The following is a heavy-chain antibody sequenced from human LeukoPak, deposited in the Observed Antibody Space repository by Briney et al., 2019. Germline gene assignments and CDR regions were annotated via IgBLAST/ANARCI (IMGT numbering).Heavy chain of an antibody. D-gene: IGHD2-2*01. CDR1: GFTFSSYS. Sequence: GGSPRLSCAASGFTFSSYSMNWVRQAPGKGLEWVSSISSSSSYIYYADSVKGRFTISRDNAKNSLYLQMNSLRAEDTAVYYCARVPKGVPAAGVDYWGQGTLVTVSS. CDR2: ISSSSSYI. J-gene: IGHJ4*02. CDR3: ARVPKGVPAAGVDY. V-gene: IGHV3-21*01.